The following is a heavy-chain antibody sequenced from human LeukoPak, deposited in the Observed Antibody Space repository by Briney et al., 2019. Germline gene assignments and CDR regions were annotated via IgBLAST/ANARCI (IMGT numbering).Heavy chain of an antibody. D-gene: IGHD3-10*01. CDR3: ATSSHRLPRGYFDY. CDR1: GGSISSYY. CDR2: IYYSGST. J-gene: IGHJ4*02. V-gene: IGHV4-59*08. Sequence: SETLSLTCTVSGGSISSYYWSWIRQPPGKGLEWIGYIYYSGSTNYNPSLKSRVTISVDTSKNQFSLKLSSVTAADTAVYYCATSSHRLPRGYFDYWGQGTLVTVSS.